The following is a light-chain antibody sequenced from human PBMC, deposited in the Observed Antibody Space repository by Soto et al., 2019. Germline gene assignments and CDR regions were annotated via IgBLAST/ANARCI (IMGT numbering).Light chain of an antibody. Sequence: QSVLTQPPSASGTSGQRVTISCSGSSSNIGSNTVNWYQQLPGTAPKLLIYSNNQRPSGVPDRFSGSKSGTSASLAISGLQSEDEADYYCAAWDDSLNGYGFGTGT. CDR1: SSNIGSNT. J-gene: IGLJ1*01. CDR2: SNN. V-gene: IGLV1-44*01. CDR3: AAWDDSLNGYG.